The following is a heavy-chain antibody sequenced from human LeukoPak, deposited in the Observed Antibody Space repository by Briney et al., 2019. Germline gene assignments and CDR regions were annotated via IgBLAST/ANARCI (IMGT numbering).Heavy chain of an antibody. CDR1: GFTFGSYW. J-gene: IGHJ6*04. Sequence: GGSLRLSCAASGFTFGSYWMTWVRQVPGKGLEWVANIRQDGSEKYYVHSVKGRFTIARDKAKNSLYLQMSSLRAEDTAVYYCARGVLPAGGYGMDVWGKGTTVTVSS. CDR2: IRQDGSEK. D-gene: IGHD2-2*01. CDR3: ARGVLPAGGYGMDV. V-gene: IGHV3-7*03.